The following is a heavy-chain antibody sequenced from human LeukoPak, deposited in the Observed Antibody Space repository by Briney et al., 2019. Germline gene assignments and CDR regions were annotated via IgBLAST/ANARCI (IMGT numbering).Heavy chain of an antibody. Sequence: SETLSPTCAVYGGSFSGYYWSWIRQPPGKGLEWIGEINHSGSTNYTPSLKSPVTISVATSKNQCSLKLSSVTAADTAVYYCARKRYSGTFDYWGQGTLVTVSS. D-gene: IGHD1-26*01. J-gene: IGHJ4*02. V-gene: IGHV4-34*01. CDR3: ARKRYSGTFDY. CDR2: INHSGST. CDR1: GGSFSGYY.